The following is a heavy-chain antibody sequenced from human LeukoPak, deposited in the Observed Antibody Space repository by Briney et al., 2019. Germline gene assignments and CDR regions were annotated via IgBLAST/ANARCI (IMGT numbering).Heavy chain of an antibody. Sequence: SETLSLTCTVSGGSISSGDYYWSWIRQPPGKGLEWIGYIYYSGSTYYNPSLKSRVTISVDTSKNQFSLKPSSVTAADTAVYYCARGGGDTMVRGVIWNYWGQGTLVTVSS. J-gene: IGHJ4*02. D-gene: IGHD3-10*01. CDR2: IYYSGST. CDR3: ARGGGDTMVRGVIWNY. CDR1: GGSISSGDYY. V-gene: IGHV4-30-4*01.